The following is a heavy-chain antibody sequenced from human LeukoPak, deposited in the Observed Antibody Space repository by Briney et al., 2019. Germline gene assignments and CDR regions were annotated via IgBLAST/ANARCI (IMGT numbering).Heavy chain of an antibody. Sequence: GGSLRLSCAASGFTFSNAWMSWVPQAPGKGLEWVGRIKRKTDGGTTDYAAPVKGRFTISRDDSKNTLYLQMNTLKTEDTAVYYCTTGHIVGTTKGANWCDPWEQGTLVTVSS. CDR2: IKRKTDGGTT. V-gene: IGHV3-15*01. J-gene: IGHJ5*02. CDR1: GFTFSNAW. D-gene: IGHD1-26*01. CDR3: TTGHIVGTTKGANWCDP.